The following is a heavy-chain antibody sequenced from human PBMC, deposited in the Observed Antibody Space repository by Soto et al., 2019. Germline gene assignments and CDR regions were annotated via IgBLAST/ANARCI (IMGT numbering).Heavy chain of an antibody. V-gene: IGHV4-34*01. CDR3: ARDYGVNDY. Sequence: PSETLSLTCAVYGGSFSGYYWSWIRQPPGKGLEWIGEINHSGSTNYNPSLKSRVTISVDTSKNQFSLKLSSVTAADTAVYYCARDYGVNDYWGQGTLVTVSS. CDR1: GGSFSGYY. CDR2: INHSGST. J-gene: IGHJ4*02. D-gene: IGHD4-17*01.